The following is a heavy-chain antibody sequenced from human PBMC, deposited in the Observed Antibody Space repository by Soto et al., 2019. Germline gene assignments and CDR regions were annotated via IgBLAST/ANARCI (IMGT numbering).Heavy chain of an antibody. D-gene: IGHD6-13*01. Sequence: KPGGSLRLSCAASGFTFSDYYMSWIRQAPGKGLEWVSYISSSSSYTNYADSVKGRFTISRDNAKNSLYLQMNSLSAEDTAVYYCARGGYAGYSSSRGGRVDYYGMDVWGQGTTVTVSS. CDR2: ISSSSSYT. CDR3: ARGGYAGYSSSRGGRVDYYGMDV. J-gene: IGHJ6*02. V-gene: IGHV3-11*06. CDR1: GFTFSDYY.